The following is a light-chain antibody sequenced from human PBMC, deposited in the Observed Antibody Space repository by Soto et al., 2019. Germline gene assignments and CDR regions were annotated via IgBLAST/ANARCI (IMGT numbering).Light chain of an antibody. CDR2: DAS. V-gene: IGKV1-33*01. CDR3: QQYDDLPRT. Sequence: DIQMTQSPSYLSASVGDRVTITCQASQDISNNLHWYQVKPGKAPKLLIYDASNLETGVPSRFSGSGSGTDFTFTINSLEPEDVATYYCQQYDDLPRTFGQGTKLQV. J-gene: IGKJ2*01. CDR1: QDISNN.